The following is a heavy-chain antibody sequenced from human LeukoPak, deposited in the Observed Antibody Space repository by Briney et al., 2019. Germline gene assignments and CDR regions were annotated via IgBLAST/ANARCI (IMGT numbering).Heavy chain of an antibody. Sequence: GGSLRLSCAASGFTFSDHYMAWLRQAPGKGLEWVGRTRNKANSYTTEYAASVKGRFAVSRDASKNSLHLQMNSLKTEDTAVYYCARASGNSTIRYYFDNWGQGTLVTVSS. V-gene: IGHV3-72*01. CDR3: ARASGNSTIRYYFDN. CDR1: GFTFSDHY. D-gene: IGHD3-16*01. CDR2: TRNKANSYTT. J-gene: IGHJ4*02.